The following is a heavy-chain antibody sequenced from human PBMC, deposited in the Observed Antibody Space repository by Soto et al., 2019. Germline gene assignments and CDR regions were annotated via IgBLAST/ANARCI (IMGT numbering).Heavy chain of an antibody. Sequence: QVQLVQSGAEEKKPGASVKVSCKASGYTFTSYAMHWVRQAPGQRLEWMGWINAGNGKTKYSQKFQGRVTITRDTSASTAYMELSSLRSEDTAVYYCAIRCISGWDHWGQGTLGTVSS. CDR2: INAGNGKT. V-gene: IGHV1-3*05. CDR3: AIRCISGWDH. CDR1: GYTFTSYA. D-gene: IGHD6-19*01. J-gene: IGHJ4*02.